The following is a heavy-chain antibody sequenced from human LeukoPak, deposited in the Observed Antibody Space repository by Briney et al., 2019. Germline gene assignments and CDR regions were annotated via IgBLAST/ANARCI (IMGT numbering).Heavy chain of an antibody. J-gene: IGHJ4*02. D-gene: IGHD3-16*01. V-gene: IGHV2-70*04. CDR2: IDWDDDK. CDR3: ARESYDYVWGSFDY. Sequence: SGPALVKPPQTLTLTCTFSGFSLSTRGMRVSWIPQPPGKALEWLSRIDWDDDKFYSTSLKTRLTISKDTSKNQVVLTMTNMDPVDTATYYCARESYDYVWGSFDYWGQGTLVTVSS. CDR1: GFSLSTRGMR.